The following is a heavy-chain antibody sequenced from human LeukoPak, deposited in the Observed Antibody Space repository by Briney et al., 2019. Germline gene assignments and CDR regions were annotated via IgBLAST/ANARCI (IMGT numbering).Heavy chain of an antibody. Sequence: GGSLRLSCAASGLTFSSYGMHWVRQAPGKGLEWVAVISHDGGYKDYADSVKGRFTISRDNSKNTLYLQMNSLRAEDTAVYYCAKGDGWFGELEPMDVWGKGTTVTISS. CDR1: GLTFSSYG. CDR2: ISHDGGYK. J-gene: IGHJ6*03. CDR3: AKGDGWFGELEPMDV. D-gene: IGHD3-10*01. V-gene: IGHV3-30*18.